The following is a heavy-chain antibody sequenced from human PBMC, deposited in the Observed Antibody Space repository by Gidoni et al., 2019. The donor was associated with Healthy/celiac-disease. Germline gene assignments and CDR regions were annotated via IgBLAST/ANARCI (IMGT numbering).Heavy chain of an antibody. D-gene: IGHD3-10*01. Sequence: EVQLVESGGVVVQPGGSLRLSCAASGFTFDDYTMHWVRQAPGKGLEWVSLISWDGGSTYYADSVKGRFTISRDNSKNSLYLQMNRLRTEDTALYYCAKDIGELLITIPENWGQGTLVTVSS. CDR3: AKDIGELLITIPEN. CDR1: GFTFDDYT. CDR2: ISWDGGST. J-gene: IGHJ4*02. V-gene: IGHV3-43*01.